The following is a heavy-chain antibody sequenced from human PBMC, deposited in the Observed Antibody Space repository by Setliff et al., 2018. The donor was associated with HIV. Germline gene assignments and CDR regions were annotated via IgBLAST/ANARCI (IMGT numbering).Heavy chain of an antibody. Sequence: SETLSLTCAIYGGSFSGNYWSWIRQPPGKGLEWIGYIYSTGNTYYNPSLKSRVSISLDTSENQFSLNLTSVTVADTAVYYCARGGRKDLTDNWGQGSLVTVSS. CDR3: ARGGRKDLTDN. V-gene: IGHV4-34*09. CDR1: GGSFSGNY. CDR2: IYSTGNT. D-gene: IGHD2-21*02. J-gene: IGHJ4*02.